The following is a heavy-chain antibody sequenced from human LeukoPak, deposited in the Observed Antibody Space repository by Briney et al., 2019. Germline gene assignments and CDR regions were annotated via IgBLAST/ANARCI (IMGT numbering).Heavy chain of an antibody. CDR1: GYSFTSYW. CDR2: IHPGDSDT. CDR3: ARPKTLGGYNYEFEF. V-gene: IGHV5-51*01. J-gene: IGHJ4*02. D-gene: IGHD5-18*01. Sequence: GESLKISCKGSGYSFTSYWIGWVRQMPGKGLEWMGIIHPGDSDTRYSPSFQGQVTISADKSSSTAYLQWSSLKASDTAIYYCARPKTLGGYNYEFEFWGQGTLVTVSS.